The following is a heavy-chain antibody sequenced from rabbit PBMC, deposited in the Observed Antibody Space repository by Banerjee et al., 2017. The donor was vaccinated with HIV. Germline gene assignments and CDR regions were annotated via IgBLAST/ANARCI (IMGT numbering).Heavy chain of an antibody. D-gene: IGHD1-1*01. CDR3: AREGASVSGYYL. V-gene: IGHV1S45*01. J-gene: IGHJ6*01. CDR1: GFSFSNKAV. CDR2: INAVTGKA. Sequence: QEQLVESGGGLVKPEGSLKLSCTASGFSFSNKAVMCWVRQAPGKGLEWIACINAVTGKAVYASWAKGRFTFSKTSSTTVTLQMTSLTAADTATYFCAREGASVSGYYLWGPGTLVTVS.